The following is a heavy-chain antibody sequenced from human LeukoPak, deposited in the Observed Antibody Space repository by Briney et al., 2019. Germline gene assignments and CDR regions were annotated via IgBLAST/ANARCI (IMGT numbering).Heavy chain of an antibody. Sequence: GGTLTLSCAASGFTFSGYWMSWVRQAPGKGLEWVANIRHGGSVQNYVDPVKGRFTNARDNPKNSVYLQMSSLSAEDRAGYYCLVTTRSRGFYYWGRGTGVTLS. CDR3: LVTTRSRGFYY. J-gene: IGHJ4*02. V-gene: IGHV3-7*01. CDR1: GFTFSGYW. D-gene: IGHD1/OR15-1a*01. CDR2: IRHGGSVQ.